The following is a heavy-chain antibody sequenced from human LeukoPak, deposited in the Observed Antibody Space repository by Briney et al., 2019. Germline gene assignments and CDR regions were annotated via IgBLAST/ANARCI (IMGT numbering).Heavy chain of an antibody. V-gene: IGHV1-18*01. CDR2: ISAYNGNT. D-gene: IGHD3-22*01. J-gene: IGHJ4*02. Sequence: ASVKVSCKASGYTFTSYGISWVRQAPGQGLEWMGWISAYNGNTNYAQKLQGRVTMTTDTSTSTAYMELRSLRSDDTAVYYCARGGSDPWGRIIVDPFDYWRQGTLVTVSP. CDR3: ARGGSDPWGRIIVDPFDY. CDR1: GYTFTSYG.